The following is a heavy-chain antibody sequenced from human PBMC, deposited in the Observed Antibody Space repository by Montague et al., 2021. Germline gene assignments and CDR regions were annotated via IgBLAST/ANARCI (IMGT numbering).Heavy chain of an antibody. CDR3: ARPNIATIHWYFDY. D-gene: IGHD2-21*01. CDR2: IYYSGNT. CDR1: GGSISSTSYY. J-gene: IGHJ2*01. V-gene: IGHV4-39*01. Sequence: SETLSLTCTVSGGSISSTSYYWGWIRQPPGKGLEWIGTIYYSGNTYYNPSLKSRVTISVDPSKNRFSLRLRSVTAADTAVYYCARPNIATIHWYFDYWGRGTLVIVSS.